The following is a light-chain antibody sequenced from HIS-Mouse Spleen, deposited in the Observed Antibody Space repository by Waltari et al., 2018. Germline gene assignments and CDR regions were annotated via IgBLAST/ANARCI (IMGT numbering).Light chain of an antibody. V-gene: IGLV3-1*01. Sequence: SYALTQPPSVSVSPGQTASITCSGRQLGDKYACWYQQQPGQSPVLVIYQASKRPSGIPERFSGSNSGNTATLTISGTQAMDEADYYCQAWDSSTDVVFGGGTKLTVL. J-gene: IGLJ2*01. CDR2: QAS. CDR3: QAWDSSTDVV. CDR1: QLGDKY.